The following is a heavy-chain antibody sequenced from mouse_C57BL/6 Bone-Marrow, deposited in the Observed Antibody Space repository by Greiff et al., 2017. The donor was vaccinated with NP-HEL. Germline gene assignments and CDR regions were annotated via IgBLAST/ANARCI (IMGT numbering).Heavy chain of an antibody. CDR3: ASPPLMTTAQGAMDY. D-gene: IGHD1-1*01. CDR2: ISSGGSYT. Sequence: VQLKESGGDLVKPGGSLKLSCAASGFTFSSYGMSWVRQTPDKRLEWVATISSGGSYTYYPDSVKGRFTISRDNAKNTLYLQMSSLKSEDTAMYYCASPPLMTTAQGAMDYWGQGTSVTVSS. J-gene: IGHJ4*01. V-gene: IGHV5-6*01. CDR1: GFTFSSYG.